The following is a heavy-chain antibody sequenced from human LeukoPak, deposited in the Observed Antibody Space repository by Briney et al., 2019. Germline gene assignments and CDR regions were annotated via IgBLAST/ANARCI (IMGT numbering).Heavy chain of an antibody. CDR2: ISSSSSTI. D-gene: IGHD6-19*01. J-gene: IGHJ4*02. CDR3: ATVRAGTTLFDY. Sequence: PGGSLRLSCAASGFTFSSYSMNWVRQAPGKGLEWDSYISSSSSTIYYADSVKGRFTISRDNAKNSLYLQMNSLRDEDTAVYYCATVRAGTTLFDYWGQGTLVTVSS. V-gene: IGHV3-48*02. CDR1: GFTFSSYS.